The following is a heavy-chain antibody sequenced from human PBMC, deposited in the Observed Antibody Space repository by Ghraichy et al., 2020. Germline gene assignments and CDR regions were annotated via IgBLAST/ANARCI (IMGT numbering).Heavy chain of an antibody. V-gene: IGHV4-31*03. D-gene: IGHD2-2*01. Sequence: SETLSLTCTVSGGSISSGGYYWSWIRQHPGKGLEWIGYIYYSGSTYYNPSLKSRVTISVDTSKNQFSLKLSSVTAADTAVYYCARCWDIVVVPAAFGMDVWGQGTTVTVSS. CDR3: ARCWDIVVVPAAFGMDV. CDR2: IYYSGST. CDR1: GGSISSGGYY. J-gene: IGHJ6*02.